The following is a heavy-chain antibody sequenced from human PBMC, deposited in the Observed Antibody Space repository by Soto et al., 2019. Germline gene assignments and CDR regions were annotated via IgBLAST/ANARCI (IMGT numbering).Heavy chain of an antibody. Sequence: QVQLVQSGAEVKKPGASVKVSCKASGYTFTSYGISWVRQAPGQGLEWMGWIRAYNGNTKYAQKRQGRVTMTTDTPTSTAYTELRSLRSDDTAVYYCAREPNYFAYWGQGTLVTVSS. J-gene: IGHJ4*02. CDR3: AREPNYFAY. CDR2: IRAYNGNT. CDR1: GYTFTSYG. V-gene: IGHV1-18*01.